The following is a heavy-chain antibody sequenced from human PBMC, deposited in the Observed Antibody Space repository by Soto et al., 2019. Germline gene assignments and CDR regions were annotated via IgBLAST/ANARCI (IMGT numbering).Heavy chain of an antibody. CDR3: ALAPGPTTVRSGAFDI. J-gene: IGHJ3*02. D-gene: IGHD4-17*01. CDR2: IYWDDDK. Sequence: QITLKESGPTLVKPTQTLTLTCTFSGFSLSTSGVGVGWIRQPPGKALEWLALIYWDDDKRYSPSLKSRLTITKDTSKNQVVLTMTNMDPVDTATYYCALAPGPTTVRSGAFDIWGQGTMVTVSS. V-gene: IGHV2-5*02. CDR1: GFSLSTSGVG.